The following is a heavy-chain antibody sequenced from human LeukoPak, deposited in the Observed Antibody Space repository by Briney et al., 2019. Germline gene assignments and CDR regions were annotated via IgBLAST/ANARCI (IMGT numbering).Heavy chain of an antibody. CDR2: ISYDGSNK. D-gene: IGHD3-10*01. Sequence: GGSLRLSCAASGFTFSSYAMHWVRQAPGKGLEWVAVISYDGSNKYYADSVKGRFTISRDNSKNTLYLQMNSLRAEDTAVYYCAFRGGRLDYYFDYWGQGTLVTVSS. CDR1: GFTFSSYA. V-gene: IGHV3-30*04. J-gene: IGHJ4*02. CDR3: AFRGGRLDYYFDY.